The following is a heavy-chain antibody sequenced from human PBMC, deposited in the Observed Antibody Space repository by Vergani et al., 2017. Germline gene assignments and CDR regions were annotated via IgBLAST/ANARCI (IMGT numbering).Heavy chain of an antibody. CDR3: ARSTVTPYYYYGMDV. CDR2: INPILGIA. Sequence: QVQLVQSGAEVKKPGASVKVSCKASGYTFTGYYMHWVRQAPGQGLEWMGWINPILGIANYAQKFQGRVTITADKSTSTAYMELSSLRSEDTAVYYCARSTVTPYYYYGMDVWGQGTTVTVSS. D-gene: IGHD4-17*01. CDR1: GYTFTGYY. V-gene: IGHV1-69*09. J-gene: IGHJ6*02.